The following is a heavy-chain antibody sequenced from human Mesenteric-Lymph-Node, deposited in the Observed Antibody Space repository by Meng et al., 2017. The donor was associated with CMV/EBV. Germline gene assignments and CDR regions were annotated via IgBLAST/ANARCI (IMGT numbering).Heavy chain of an antibody. CDR2: INQDGSEK. Sequence: GGSLRLSCAASGFTFSSYWMSWVRQAPGKGLEWVGNINQDGSEKYYVDSVKGRFTISRDNAKNSLYLQMNSLRAEDTAVYYCSRSLFMVTLELFYYYYRMDVWGQGTTVTVSS. CDR3: SRSLFMVTLELFYYYYRMDV. D-gene: IGHD1-7*01. CDR1: GFTFSSYW. V-gene: IGHV3-7*01. J-gene: IGHJ6*02.